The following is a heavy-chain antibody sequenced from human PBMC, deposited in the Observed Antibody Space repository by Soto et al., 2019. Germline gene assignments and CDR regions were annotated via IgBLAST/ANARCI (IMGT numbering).Heavy chain of an antibody. CDR3: ARDGAFAYYYDSSGYYGYDY. CDR1: GFTFSDYY. D-gene: IGHD3-22*01. Sequence: GGSLRLSCAASGFTFSDYYMSWIRQAPGKGLEWVSYISSSGSTIYYADSVKGRFTISRDNAKNSLYLQMNSLRAEDTAVYYCARDGAFAYYYDSSGYYGYDYWGQGTLVTVSS. CDR2: ISSSGSTI. J-gene: IGHJ4*02. V-gene: IGHV3-11*01.